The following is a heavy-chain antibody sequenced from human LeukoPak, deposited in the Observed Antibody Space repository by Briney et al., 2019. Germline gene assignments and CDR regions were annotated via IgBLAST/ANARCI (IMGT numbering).Heavy chain of an antibody. CDR2: ISGSGGST. CDR3: TSGLGSSWHYYYYAMDV. V-gene: IGHV3-23*01. J-gene: IGHJ6*02. Sequence: QAGGSLRLSCAASGFTFSSYAMSWVRQAPGKGLEWVSAISGSGGSTYYADSVKGRFTISRDNSKNTLYLQMNSLRAEDTAVYYCTSGLGSSWHYYYYAMDVWGQGTTVTVSS. D-gene: IGHD6-13*01. CDR1: GFTFSSYA.